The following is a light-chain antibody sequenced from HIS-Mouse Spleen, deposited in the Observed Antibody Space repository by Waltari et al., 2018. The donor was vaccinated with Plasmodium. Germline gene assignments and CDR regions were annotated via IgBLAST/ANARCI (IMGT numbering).Light chain of an antibody. CDR1: KLGYKY. Sequence: SYELTQPPSVSVSPGQTASITCSGDKLGYKYACWYQQKPGQSPVLVIYQDSKRPSGLPERFSGSNSGNTATLTISGTQARDEADYYCQAWDSSTVVFGGGTKLTVL. J-gene: IGLJ2*01. CDR3: QAWDSSTVV. CDR2: QDS. V-gene: IGLV3-1*01.